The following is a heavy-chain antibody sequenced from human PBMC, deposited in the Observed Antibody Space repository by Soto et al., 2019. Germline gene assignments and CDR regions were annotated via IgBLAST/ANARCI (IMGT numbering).Heavy chain of an antibody. CDR1: GYTFSIYG. V-gene: IGHV1-18*01. CDR3: ARDVGRKDQLLGHLDY. J-gene: IGHJ4*02. D-gene: IGHD2-15*01. CDR2: ISVYNGDT. Sequence: QVPLVQSGGEVKKPGASVKVSCKASGYTFSIYGISWVRQATGQGLEWMGWISVYNGDTKYAKKLQGRVTMTTDTSTTTAYRELRRLRSDVTAVYYCARDVGRKDQLLGHLDYWGQGTLVTVSS.